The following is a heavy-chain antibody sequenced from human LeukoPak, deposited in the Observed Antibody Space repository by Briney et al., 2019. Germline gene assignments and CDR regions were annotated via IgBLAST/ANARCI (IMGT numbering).Heavy chain of an antibody. V-gene: IGHV3-9*01. CDR1: GFTFDDYA. Sequence: GRSLRLSCAASGFTFDDYAMHWVRQAPGKGLEWVSGISWNSGSIGYADSVKGRFTISRDNAKNSLYLQMDSLRAEDTALYYCAQTQDYYDSSGYYNAEYFQHWGQGTLVTVSS. J-gene: IGHJ1*01. CDR3: AQTQDYYDSSGYYNAEYFQH. D-gene: IGHD3-22*01. CDR2: ISWNSGSI.